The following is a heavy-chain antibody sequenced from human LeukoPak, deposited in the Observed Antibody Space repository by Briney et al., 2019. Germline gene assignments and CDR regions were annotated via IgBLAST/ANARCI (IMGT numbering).Heavy chain of an antibody. CDR2: IIPILGIA. V-gene: IGHV1-69*02. CDR1: GGTFSSYT. J-gene: IGHJ3*02. Sequence: SVKVSCKASGGTFSSYTISWVRQAPGQGLEWMGRIIPILGIANYAQKFQGRVTITAVKSTSTAYMELSSLRSEDTAVYYCARTLGYPASDAAFDIWGQGTMVTVSS. D-gene: IGHD5-18*01. CDR3: ARTLGYPASDAAFDI.